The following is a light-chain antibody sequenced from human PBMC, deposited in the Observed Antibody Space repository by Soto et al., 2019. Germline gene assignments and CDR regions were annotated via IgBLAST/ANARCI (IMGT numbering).Light chain of an antibody. V-gene: IGLV2-11*01. Sequence: QSVLTQPRSVSGSPGQSVTISCTGTSSDVGGYNYLSWYQQHPGKAPKLMIYDVSKRPSGVPDRFSGSKSGNTASLTISGLQAEDEADYYCCSYAGSYTANVVFGGGTKLTVL. CDR3: CSYAGSYTANVV. J-gene: IGLJ2*01. CDR2: DVS. CDR1: SSDVGGYNY.